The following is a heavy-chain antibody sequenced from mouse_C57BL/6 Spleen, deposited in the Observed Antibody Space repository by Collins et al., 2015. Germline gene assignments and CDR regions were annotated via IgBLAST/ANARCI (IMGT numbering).Heavy chain of an antibody. V-gene: IGHV1-52*01. CDR3: ARDNPGAEYFDY. CDR2: IDPSDSET. D-gene: IGHD6-1*01. Sequence: QVQLQQPGAELVRPGSSVKLSCKASGYTFTSYWMHWVKQRPIQGLEWIGNIDPSDSETHYNQKFKDKATLTVDKSSSTAYMQLSSLTSEDSAVYFCARDNPGAEYFDYWGQGTTLTVSS. J-gene: IGHJ2*01. CDR1: GYTFTSYW.